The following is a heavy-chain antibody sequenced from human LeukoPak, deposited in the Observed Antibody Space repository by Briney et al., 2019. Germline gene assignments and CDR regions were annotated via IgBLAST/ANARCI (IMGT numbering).Heavy chain of an antibody. J-gene: IGHJ4*02. CDR1: GYSISSGYY. Sequence: PSETLSLTCAVSGYSISSGYYWGWIRQPPGKGLEWIGSIYHSGSTYYNPSLKSRVTISVDTSKNQFSLKLSSVTAAGTAVYYCAREGAGGLDTDTFDYWGQGTLVTVSS. CDR3: AREGAGGLDTDTFDY. V-gene: IGHV4-38-2*02. CDR2: IYHSGST. D-gene: IGHD5-18*01.